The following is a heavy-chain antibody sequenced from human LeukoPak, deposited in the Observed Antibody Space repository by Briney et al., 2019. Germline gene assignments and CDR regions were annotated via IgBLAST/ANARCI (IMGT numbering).Heavy chain of an antibody. V-gene: IGHV3-53*01. D-gene: IGHD2-2*01. CDR3: ATALYCSSTNCYLDY. J-gene: IGHJ4*02. Sequence: GGSLRLSCAASGFTVSSNYMSWVRQAPGKELEWVSVIYSGGSTYYAASVKGRFTISRDNSKNTLYLQMNSLRAEDTAVYYCATALYCSSTNCYLDYWGQGTLVTVSS. CDR2: IYSGGST. CDR1: GFTVSSNY.